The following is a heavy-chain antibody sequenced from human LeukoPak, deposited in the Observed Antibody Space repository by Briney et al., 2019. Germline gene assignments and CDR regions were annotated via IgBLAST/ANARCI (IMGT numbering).Heavy chain of an antibody. CDR3: AKDGAVAGIRLAFDI. D-gene: IGHD6-19*01. CDR1: GFTFDDYA. Sequence: GGSLRLSCAASGFTFDDYAMHWVRQAPGKGLEWVSGISWNSGSIGYADSVKGRFTISRDNAKNPLYLQMNSLRAEDTALYYCAKDGAVAGIRLAFDIWGQGTMVTVSS. CDR2: ISWNSGSI. V-gene: IGHV3-9*01. J-gene: IGHJ3*02.